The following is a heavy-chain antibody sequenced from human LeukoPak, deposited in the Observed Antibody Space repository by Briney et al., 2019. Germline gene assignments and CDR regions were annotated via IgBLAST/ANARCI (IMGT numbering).Heavy chain of an antibody. D-gene: IGHD3-10*01. CDR1: GGSLSSSSYY. V-gene: IGHV4-39*01. CDR2: IYYRGSL. J-gene: IGHJ5*02. Sequence: PETLSLTCTVSGGSLSSSSYYWGWIRQPPGKGLEWIGCIYYRGSLSQLQSLKGRLPISVDPSKNQFSLKLSSLTAAYTAVYYCARHRPLVRGVPGWFDPWGEGTLVTVSS. CDR3: ARHRPLVRGVPGWFDP.